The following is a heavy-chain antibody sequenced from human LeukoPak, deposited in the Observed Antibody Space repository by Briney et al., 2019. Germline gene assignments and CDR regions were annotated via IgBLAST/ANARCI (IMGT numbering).Heavy chain of an antibody. J-gene: IGHJ3*02. D-gene: IGHD3-3*01. V-gene: IGHV4-39*01. CDR2: IYYSGST. Sequence: SETLSLTCTVSGGSISSSNDYWGWIRQPPGKGLEWIGSIYYSGSTQYNPSLKSRVTISVDTSKNQFSLNLSSVTAADTAVYYCVRNSTIFAVVIINGPFDIWGQGTVVTVSS. CDR1: GGSISSSNDY. CDR3: VRNSTIFAVVIINGPFDI.